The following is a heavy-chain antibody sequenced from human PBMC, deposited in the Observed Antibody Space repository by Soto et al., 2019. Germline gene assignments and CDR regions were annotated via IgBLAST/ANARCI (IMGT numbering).Heavy chain of an antibody. CDR2: VNPNTGVT. CDR1: GYTFTAFY. CDR3: TTLRLDH. J-gene: IGHJ5*02. Sequence: ASVKVSCKASGYTFTAFYMNWVRQAPGQGLEWMGWVNPNTGVTKYAQKFQGRVTMTRDTSINTAYMELSGLKSDDTAVYYCTTLRLDHWGQGTLVTVSS. V-gene: IGHV1-2*02. D-gene: IGHD3-9*01.